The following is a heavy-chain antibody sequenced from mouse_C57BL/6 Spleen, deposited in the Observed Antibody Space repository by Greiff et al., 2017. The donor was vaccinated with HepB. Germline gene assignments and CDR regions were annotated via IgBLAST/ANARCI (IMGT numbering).Heavy chain of an antibody. D-gene: IGHD1-1*01. Sequence: EVQRVESGGGLVKPGGSLKLSCAASGFTFSDYGMHWVRQAPEKGLEWVAYISSGSSTIYYADTVKGRFTISRDNAKNTLFLQMTSLRSEDTAMYYCARRYYYGSYWYFDVWGTGTTVTVSS. V-gene: IGHV5-17*01. CDR2: ISSGSSTI. CDR1: GFTFSDYG. CDR3: ARRYYYGSYWYFDV. J-gene: IGHJ1*03.